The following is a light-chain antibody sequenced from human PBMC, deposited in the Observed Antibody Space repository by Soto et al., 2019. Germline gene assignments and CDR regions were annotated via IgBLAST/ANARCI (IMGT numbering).Light chain of an antibody. V-gene: IGLV2-23*01. CDR3: CSYVYSNSWV. J-gene: IGLJ3*02. CDR1: SSDVLSYDA. CDR2: EGN. Sequence: QSALTQPASVSGSPGQSITIACTGASSDVLSYDAVSWYQHQQGKAPKLIIYEGNKRPSGVSNRFSGPRSGNMASLTISGLQAEDEADYYCCSYVYSNSWVFGGGTKLTVL.